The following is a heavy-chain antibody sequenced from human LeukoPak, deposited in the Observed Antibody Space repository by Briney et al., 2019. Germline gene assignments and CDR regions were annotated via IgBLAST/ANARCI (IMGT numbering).Heavy chain of an antibody. J-gene: IGHJ6*03. Sequence: GASVKVSCKASGYTFTSYAMNWVRQAPGQGLEWMGWINTNTGNPTYAQGFTGRFVFSLDTSVSTAYLQISSLKAEDTAVYYCARAAGEQWLVPYYYYYMDVWGKGTTVTVSS. CDR1: GYTFTSYA. D-gene: IGHD6-19*01. CDR2: INTNTGNP. V-gene: IGHV7-4-1*02. CDR3: ARAAGEQWLVPYYYYYMDV.